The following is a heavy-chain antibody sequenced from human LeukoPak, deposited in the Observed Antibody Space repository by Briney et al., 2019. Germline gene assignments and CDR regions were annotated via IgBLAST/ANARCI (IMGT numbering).Heavy chain of an antibody. V-gene: IGHV3-7*01. CDR3: ARDRGFSYGIDF. Sequence: PGKSLRLSCAASGLTFSSYGMHWVRQAPGKGLEWVANIQQDGSEKYYVDSVKGRFTISRDNAKKSLFLQVSSLRGEDTAVYYCARDRGFSYGIDFWGQGTLVTVSS. J-gene: IGHJ4*02. CDR2: IQQDGSEK. CDR1: GLTFSSYG. D-gene: IGHD5-18*01.